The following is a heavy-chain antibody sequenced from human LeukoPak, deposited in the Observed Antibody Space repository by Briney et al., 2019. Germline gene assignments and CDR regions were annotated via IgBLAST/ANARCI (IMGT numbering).Heavy chain of an antibody. D-gene: IGHD3-10*01. CDR3: ARDGNYYGSGSYYYFDY. CDR1: GFTFSSYG. V-gene: IGHV3-30*02. CDR2: IRFDGSYK. Sequence: GGSLRLSCAASGFTFSSYGMHWVRQAPGKGLEWVTFIRFDGSYKSYADSVKGRFTISRDNSKNTLYLQMNSLRAEDTAVYYCARDGNYYGSGSYYYFDYWGQGTLVTVSS. J-gene: IGHJ4*02.